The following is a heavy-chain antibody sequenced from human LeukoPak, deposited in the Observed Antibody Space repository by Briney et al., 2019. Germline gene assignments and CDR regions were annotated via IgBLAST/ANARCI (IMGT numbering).Heavy chain of an antibody. CDR3: ARTLATGYFDY. CDR1: GDSITTNF. J-gene: IGHJ4*02. Sequence: SETLSLTCTVSGDSITTNFWSWIRQPPGKGLEWIGYIYYNGGTNFNPSLKSRVTISVDTSKSQVFLRLSSVTAADTAMYYCARTLATGYFDYWGQGTLVTVSS. V-gene: IGHV4-59*01. CDR2: IYYNGGT.